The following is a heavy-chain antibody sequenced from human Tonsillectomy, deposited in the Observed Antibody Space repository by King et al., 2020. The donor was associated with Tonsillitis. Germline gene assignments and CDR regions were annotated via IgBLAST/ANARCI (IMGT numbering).Heavy chain of an antibody. V-gene: IGHV4-61*01. J-gene: IGHJ2*01. CDR3: ARTYSSGWYGWYFDL. CDR2: IYYSGST. CDR1: GGSVSSGSYY. D-gene: IGHD6-19*01. Sequence: VQLQESGPGLVKPSETLSLTCTVSGGSVSSGSYYWSWIRQPPGKGLEWIGYIYYSGSTNYNPSLKSRVTISVATSKNQFSLKLSSVTAADTAVYYCARTYSSGWYGWYFDLWGRGTLVTVSS.